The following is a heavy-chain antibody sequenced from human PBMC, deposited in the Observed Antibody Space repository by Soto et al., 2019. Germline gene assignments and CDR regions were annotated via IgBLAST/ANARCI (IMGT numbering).Heavy chain of an antibody. D-gene: IGHD3-10*01. CDR3: VSQGLGHLPGLVDV. Sequence: QVQLQQSGPGLVKPSETLSLTCTVSSGPSSSHNWGWIRQSPGRGLEWIGYVYNTGGTSYNPSLKSLVARSAATSANHISITLSFLPAADPAIYYCVSQGLGHLPGLVDVWGQGPTVSVSS. CDR1: SGPSSSHN. CDR2: VYNTGGT. V-gene: IGHV4-59*08. J-gene: IGHJ6*01.